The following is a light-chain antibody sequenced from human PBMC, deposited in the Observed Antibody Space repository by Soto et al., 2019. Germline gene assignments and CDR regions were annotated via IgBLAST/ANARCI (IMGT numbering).Light chain of an antibody. Sequence: QSALTQPASVSGSPGQSITISCTGTSSDVAGYNYVSWYQQHPGKAPKLMIYEVNKRPSGVPDRFSGSKSGNTASLTVSGLQAEDEADYYCSSYAGSNNFVFGTGTKVTVL. J-gene: IGLJ1*01. V-gene: IGLV2-8*01. CDR3: SSYAGSNNFV. CDR1: SSDVAGYNY. CDR2: EVN.